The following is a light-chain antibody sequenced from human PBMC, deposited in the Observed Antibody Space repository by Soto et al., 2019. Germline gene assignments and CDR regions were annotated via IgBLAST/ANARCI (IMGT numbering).Light chain of an antibody. CDR3: QQSYISPLT. Sequence: DIQMTQSPSSLSASVGDRVTITCRASQSISSYLNWYQQKPGKAPNLLIYAASSLNNGVPSKFSGSGSWTDFTLTIIRLQPEDFATYFCQQSYISPLTFGPGTKVDVE. J-gene: IGKJ3*01. V-gene: IGKV1-39*01. CDR1: QSISSY. CDR2: AAS.